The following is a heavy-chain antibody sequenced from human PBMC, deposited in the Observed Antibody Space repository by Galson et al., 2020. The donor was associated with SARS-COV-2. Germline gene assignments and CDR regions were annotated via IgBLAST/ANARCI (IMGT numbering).Heavy chain of an antibody. CDR1: GFSLRNYG. D-gene: IGHD1-26*01. CDR3: AKGATDFDY. Sequence: GGSLRLSCVASGFSLRNYGMHWVRQAPGKGLEWVAFNSYEGSIKYYVESVKGRFTISRDNSKNTLFLQMNSLKPDDTGVYYCAKGATDFDYWGQGTLVTVSS. J-gene: IGHJ4*02. CDR2: NSYEGSIK. V-gene: IGHV3-30*18.